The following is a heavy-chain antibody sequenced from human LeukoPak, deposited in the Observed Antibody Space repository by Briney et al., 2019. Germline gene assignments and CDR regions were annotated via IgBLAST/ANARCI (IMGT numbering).Heavy chain of an antibody. J-gene: IGHJ4*02. CDR2: ISAYNGNT. CDR1: GYTFTSYG. V-gene: IGHV1-18*01. D-gene: IGHD3-10*01. Sequence: ASVKVSCKASGYTFTSYGISRVRQAPGQGLEWMGWISAYNGNTNYAQKLQGRVTMTTDTSTSTAYMELRSLRSDDTAVYYCARDLGAAFMVRGVPFDYWGQGTLVTVSS. CDR3: ARDLGAAFMVRGVPFDY.